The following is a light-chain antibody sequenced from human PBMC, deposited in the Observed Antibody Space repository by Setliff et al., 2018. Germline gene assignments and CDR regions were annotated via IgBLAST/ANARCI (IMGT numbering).Light chain of an antibody. Sequence: QSALAQPPSVSGSPGQSVTISCTGTYSDVGGFDRVSWYQQPPGTAPKLIIYEVSHRPSGVSDRFSGSKSGTTASLTISGLRAEDEADYFCSSFTSTTTFYVFGPGTKATVL. CDR1: YSDVGGFDR. V-gene: IGLV2-18*02. CDR2: EVS. CDR3: SSFTSTTTFYV. J-gene: IGLJ1*01.